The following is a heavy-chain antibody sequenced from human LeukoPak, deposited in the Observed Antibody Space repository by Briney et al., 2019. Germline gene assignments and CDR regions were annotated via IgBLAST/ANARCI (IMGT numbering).Heavy chain of an antibody. CDR2: IKEDGSEK. CDR1: GFDFSRYW. V-gene: IGHV3-7*01. CDR3: AREEANY. D-gene: IGHD5-12*01. Sequence: PGGTLRLSCAASGFDFSRYWMTWVRQAPGKGLECVANIKEDGSEKQYVDSVKGRFTISRDNAKHSLYLQMNNLRAEDTAVYYCAREEANYWGQGTLVTVSS. J-gene: IGHJ4*02.